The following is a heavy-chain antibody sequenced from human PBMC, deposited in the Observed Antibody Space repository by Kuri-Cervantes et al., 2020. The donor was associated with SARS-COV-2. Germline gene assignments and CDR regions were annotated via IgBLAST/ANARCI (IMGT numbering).Heavy chain of an antibody. Sequence: SETLSLTCTVSGGSISSYYWSWIWQPPGKGLEWIGYIYYSGSTNYNPSLKSRVTISVDTSKNQFSLKLSSVTAADTAVYYCARASPYYYYYYGMDVWGKGTTVTVSS. V-gene: IGHV4-59*12. CDR3: ARASPYYYYYYGMDV. CDR1: GGSISSYY. J-gene: IGHJ6*04. CDR2: IYYSGST.